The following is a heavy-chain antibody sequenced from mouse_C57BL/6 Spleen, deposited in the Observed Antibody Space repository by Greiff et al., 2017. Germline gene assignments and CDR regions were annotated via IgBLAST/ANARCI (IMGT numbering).Heavy chain of an antibody. CDR2: INPNNGGT. CDR1: GYTFTDYY. J-gene: IGHJ2*01. Sequence: VQLQQSGPELVKPGASVKISCKASGYTFTDYYMNWVKQSHGKSLEWIGDINPNNGGTSYNQKFKGKATLTVDKSSSTAYMELRSLTSEDSAVYYWARPLYGSSPYYWGQGTTLTVSA. CDR3: ARPLYGSSPYY. V-gene: IGHV1-26*01. D-gene: IGHD1-1*01.